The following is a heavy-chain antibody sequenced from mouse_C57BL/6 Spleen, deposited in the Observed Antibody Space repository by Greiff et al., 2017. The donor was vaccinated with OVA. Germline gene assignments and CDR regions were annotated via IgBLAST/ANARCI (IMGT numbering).Heavy chain of an antibody. J-gene: IGHJ2*01. D-gene: IGHD2-3*01. CDR1: GYTFTSYW. CDR2: IDPSDSYT. CDR3: ARFDGYLGFDY. V-gene: IGHV1-50*01. Sequence: VQLQQPGAELVKPGASVKLSCKASGYTFTSYWMQWVKQRPGQGLEWIGEIDPSDSYTNYNQKFKGKATLTVDTSSSTAYMQLSSLSSEDSAVYYCARFDGYLGFDYWGQGTTLTVSS.